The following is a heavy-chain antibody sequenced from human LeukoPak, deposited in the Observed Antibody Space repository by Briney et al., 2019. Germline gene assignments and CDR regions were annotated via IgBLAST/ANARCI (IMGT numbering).Heavy chain of an antibody. CDR3: ARHRNIYSSWYGDAFDI. V-gene: IGHV3-20*01. J-gene: IGHJ3*02. Sequence: GGSLRLPCAASGFTFDDYGMSWVRPAPGKGLGWVSGNNWNGGSTGYADSVKGRFTISRDNAKNSLYLQMNSLRAEDTALYHCARHRNIYSSWYGDAFDIWGQGTMVTVSS. CDR2: NNWNGGST. D-gene: IGHD6-13*01. CDR1: GFTFDDYG.